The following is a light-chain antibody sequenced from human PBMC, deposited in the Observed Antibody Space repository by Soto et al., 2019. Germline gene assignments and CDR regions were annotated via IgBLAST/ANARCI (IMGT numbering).Light chain of an antibody. CDR3: QTWGSGIRVV. V-gene: IGLV4-69*01. CDR2: RNSDGSH. CDR1: SGHSSYA. J-gene: IGLJ2*01. Sequence: QSVLTQSPSASASLVASVKFTCTLSSGHSSYAIAWHQQQPEKGPRYLMKRNSDGSHSKGDGIPDRFSGDSSGADRYLPISILQSEDEAYYYCQTWGSGIRVVFGGGTKLTVL.